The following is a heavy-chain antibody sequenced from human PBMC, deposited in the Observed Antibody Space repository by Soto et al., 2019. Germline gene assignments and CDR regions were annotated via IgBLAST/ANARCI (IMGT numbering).Heavy chain of an antibody. V-gene: IGHV4-61*01. D-gene: IGHD3-10*01. CDR3: ARGVTMVRGVIPYYYYGMDV. Sequence: SETLSLTCTVSGGSVSSGSYYWSWIRQPPGKGLEWIGYIYYSGSTNYNPSLKSRVTISVDTSKNQFSLKLSSVTAADTAVYYCARGVTMVRGVIPYYYYGMDVWGQGTTVTVSS. CDR2: IYYSGST. J-gene: IGHJ6*02. CDR1: GGSVSSGSYY.